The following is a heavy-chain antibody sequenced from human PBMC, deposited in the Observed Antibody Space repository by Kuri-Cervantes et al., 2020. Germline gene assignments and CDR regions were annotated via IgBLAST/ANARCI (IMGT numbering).Heavy chain of an antibody. CDR2: IIPIFGTA. D-gene: IGHD3-9*01. Sequence: SVKVSCKASGGTFSSYAISWVRQAPGQGLEWMGGIIPIFGTANYAQKFQGRVTITTDESTSTAYMELSSLRSEDTAVYYCARGGRRYDILTGYQQDYYMDVWGKGTTVTVSS. CDR1: GGTFSSYA. CDR3: ARGGRRYDILTGYQQDYYMDV. J-gene: IGHJ6*03. V-gene: IGHV1-69*05.